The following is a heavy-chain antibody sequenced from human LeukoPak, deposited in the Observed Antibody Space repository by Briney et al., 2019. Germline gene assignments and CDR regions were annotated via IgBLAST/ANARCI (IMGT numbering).Heavy chain of an antibody. J-gene: IGHJ6*03. Sequence: PSETLSLTCTVSGGSISSSSYFWGWIRQPPGKGLEWIGSIYYSGSTYYNPSLKSRVTISVDRSKNQFSLKLSSVTAADTAVYYCARDNWNYGYYYYYYMDVWGKGTTVTVSS. CDR3: ARDNWNYGYYYYYYMDV. CDR2: IYYSGST. D-gene: IGHD1-7*01. V-gene: IGHV4-39*07. CDR1: GGSISSSSYF.